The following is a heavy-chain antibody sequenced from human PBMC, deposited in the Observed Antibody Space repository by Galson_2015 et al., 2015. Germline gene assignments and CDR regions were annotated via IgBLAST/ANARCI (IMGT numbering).Heavy chain of an antibody. D-gene: IGHD6-13*01. Sequence: SLRLSCAASGFTVSSNYMSWVRQAPGKGLEWVSLIYSGGSTYYADSVKGRFTISRDNSMNTLYLQMNSLRAEDTAVYYCARVTAAQHYTLDVWGQGTTVTVSS. CDR1: GFTVSSNY. CDR2: IYSGGST. CDR3: ARVTAAQHYTLDV. J-gene: IGHJ6*02. V-gene: IGHV3-53*01.